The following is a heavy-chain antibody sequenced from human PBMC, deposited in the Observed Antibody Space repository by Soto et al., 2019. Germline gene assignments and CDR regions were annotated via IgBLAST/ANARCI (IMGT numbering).Heavy chain of an antibody. J-gene: IGHJ5*02. CDR2: IHAGNGDT. D-gene: IGHD2-2*01. CDR1: GYTFSSYA. CDR3: ARVPRYTSDIVEVPAVMFDDWFVP. V-gene: IGHV1-3*01. Sequence: QVQLVQSGAEVKKPGASVKVSCKASGYTFSSYAVQWVRQAPGQSLEWIGWIHAGNGDTKYSQKFHCRVTLTRDTSANTAYMDLSSLRSEDTAVYYCARVPRYTSDIVEVPAVMFDDWFVPWGQGTLVTVSS.